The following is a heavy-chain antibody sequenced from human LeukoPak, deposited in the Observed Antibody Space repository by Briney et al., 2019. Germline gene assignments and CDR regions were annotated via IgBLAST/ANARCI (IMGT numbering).Heavy chain of an antibody. Sequence: GESLKISCKGAGYRFSSYWIGWVRQMPGKGLEWMGIIYPGDSDTRYSPSFQGQVTISADKSTSTAYLQWTNLKASDTAMYYCARRGSGLWSGYAHDGFDIWGQGTIVTVSS. D-gene: IGHD3-3*01. CDR1: GYRFSSYW. CDR3: ARRGSGLWSGYAHDGFDI. J-gene: IGHJ3*02. CDR2: IYPGDSDT. V-gene: IGHV5-51*01.